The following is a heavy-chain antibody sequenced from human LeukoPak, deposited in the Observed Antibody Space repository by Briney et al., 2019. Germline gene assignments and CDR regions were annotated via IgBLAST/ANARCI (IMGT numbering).Heavy chain of an antibody. V-gene: IGHV3-11*01. CDR2: ISSSGSTI. Sequence: GRSLRLSCAASGFTFSDYYMSWIRQAPGKGLEWVSYISSSGSTIYYADSVKGRFTISRDNAKNSLYLQMNRLRAEDTAVYYCARDLVSRIVVVPAAILLGYWGQGTLVTVSS. J-gene: IGHJ4*02. D-gene: IGHD2-2*02. CDR1: GFTFSDYY. CDR3: ARDLVSRIVVVPAAILLGY.